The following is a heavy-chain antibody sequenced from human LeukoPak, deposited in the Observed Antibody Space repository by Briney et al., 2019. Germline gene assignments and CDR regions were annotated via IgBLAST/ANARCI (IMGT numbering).Heavy chain of an antibody. CDR2: IYYSGST. D-gene: IGHD3-22*01. V-gene: IGHV4-39*07. CDR3: AGSGYYSVDY. CDR1: GGSFSSSSYY. Sequence: PSETLSLTCTVSGGSFSSSSYYWGWIRQPPGKGLEWIGSIYYSGSTYYNPSLKSRVTISVDTSKNQFSLKLSSVTAADTAVYYCAGSGYYSVDYWGLGTLVTVSS. J-gene: IGHJ4*02.